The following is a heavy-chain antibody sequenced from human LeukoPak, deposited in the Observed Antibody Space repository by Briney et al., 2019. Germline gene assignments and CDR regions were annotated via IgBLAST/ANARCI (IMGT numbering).Heavy chain of an antibody. D-gene: IGHD2-15*01. Sequence: PGGSLRLSCAASGFTFRDSAMDWVRQAPGKGLEWVSLISHSGANTFYADSVKGRFTVSRDNSKNMMYLQMNSLRAEDTAVYYCAKDIEASIWGQGTLVTVSS. V-gene: IGHV3-23*01. CDR1: GFTFRDSA. J-gene: IGHJ4*02. CDR3: AKDIEASI. CDR2: ISHSGANT.